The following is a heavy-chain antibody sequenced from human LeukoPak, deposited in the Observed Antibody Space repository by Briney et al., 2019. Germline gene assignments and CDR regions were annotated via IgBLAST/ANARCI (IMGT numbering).Heavy chain of an antibody. CDR3: ARVQYYYDSSGYYYVSCYFDY. J-gene: IGHJ4*02. CDR2: ISAYNGNT. V-gene: IGHV1-18*01. CDR1: GYTFTSYG. Sequence: APVKVSCKASGYTFTSYGISWVRQAPGQGLEWMGWISAYNGNTNYAQKLQGRVTMTTDTYTSTAYMELRSLRSDDTAVYYCARVQYYYDSSGYYYVSCYFDYWGQGTLVTVSS. D-gene: IGHD3-22*01.